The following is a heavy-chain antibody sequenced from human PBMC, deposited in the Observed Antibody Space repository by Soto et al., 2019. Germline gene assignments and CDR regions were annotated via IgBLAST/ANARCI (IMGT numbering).Heavy chain of an antibody. CDR2: INQDGSEK. D-gene: IGHD1-26*01. J-gene: IGHJ4*02. CDR3: SGRVGDAF. V-gene: IGHV3-7*01. Sequence: EVHLVESGGGLVQTGGSLRLSCAIFESTVSRDWMNWVRQAPGKGLEWVAHINQDGSEKYYVDSVTGRVTIPRAIAKKSLYLQMNRRRPADTAMYSCSGRVGDAFWGQGTVVTVSS. CDR1: ESTVSRDW.